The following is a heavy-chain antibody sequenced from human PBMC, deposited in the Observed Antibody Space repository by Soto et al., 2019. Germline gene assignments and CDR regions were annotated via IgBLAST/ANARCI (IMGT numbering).Heavy chain of an antibody. V-gene: IGHV1-46*01. CDR3: ARTTRGFGAPTIDY. D-gene: IGHD3-10*01. J-gene: IGHJ4*02. CDR1: VYTFTSYN. Sequence: ASVKVSCKAYVYTFTSYNMHWVRQAPGQGLEWMGIINPSGGSTSYAQKFQGRVTMTRDRSTCTVYVDLSSLRYEDTAVYYCARTTRGFGAPTIDYWGQGTLVTVSS. CDR2: INPSGGST.